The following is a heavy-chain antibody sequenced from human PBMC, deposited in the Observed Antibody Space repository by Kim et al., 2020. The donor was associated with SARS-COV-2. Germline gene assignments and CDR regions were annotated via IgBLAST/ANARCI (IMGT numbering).Heavy chain of an antibody. CDR2: ISYDGSNK. J-gene: IGHJ4*02. CDR1: GFTFSSYA. D-gene: IGHD5-18*01. V-gene: IGHV3-30*04. CDR3: ARDKGSPMDTAMDLPLY. Sequence: GGSLRLSCAASGFTFSSYAMHWVRQAPGKGLEWVAVISYDGSNKYYADSVKGRFTISRDNSKNTLYLQMNSLRAEDTAVYYCARDKGSPMDTAMDLPLYWGQGNLVTVSS.